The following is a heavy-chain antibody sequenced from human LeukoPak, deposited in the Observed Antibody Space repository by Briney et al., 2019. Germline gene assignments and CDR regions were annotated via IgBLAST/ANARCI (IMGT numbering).Heavy chain of an antibody. CDR1: GYSISSGYY. J-gene: IGHJ4*02. Sequence: SETLSLTCTVSGYSISSGYYWGWIRQPPGKGLEWIGSIYHSGSTNYNPSLKSRVTISVDTSKNQFSLKLSSVTAADTAVYYCARRLAYSSSWYGRAYYFDYWGQGTLVTVPS. CDR3: ARRLAYSSSWYGRAYYFDY. V-gene: IGHV4-38-2*02. CDR2: IYHSGST. D-gene: IGHD6-13*01.